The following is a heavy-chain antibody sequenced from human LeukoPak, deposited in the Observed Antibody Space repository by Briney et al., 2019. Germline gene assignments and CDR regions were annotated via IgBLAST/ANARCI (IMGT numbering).Heavy chain of an antibody. Sequence: KPSETLSLTCTVSGGSISSSSYYWGWIRQPPGKGLEWIGSIYYSGSTYYNPSLKSRVTISVDTSKNQFSLKLSSVTAADPAVYYCARPQRYSNYAGGVDYWGQGTLVTVSS. CDR1: GGSISSSSYY. CDR3: ARPQRYSNYAGGVDY. V-gene: IGHV4-39*01. CDR2: IYYSGST. D-gene: IGHD4-11*01. J-gene: IGHJ4*02.